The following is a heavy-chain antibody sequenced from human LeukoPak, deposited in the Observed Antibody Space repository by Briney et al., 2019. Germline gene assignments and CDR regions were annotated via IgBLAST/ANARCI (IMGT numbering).Heavy chain of an antibody. CDR2: INPSGGST. Sequence: ASVKVSCKASGYTFTSYYMHWVRQAPGQGLEWMGIINPSGGSTSYAQKFQGGVTMTRDTSTSTVYMELSSLRSEDTAVYYCARDLGPYCSSTSCQEYWFDPWGQGTLVTVSS. J-gene: IGHJ5*02. V-gene: IGHV1-46*01. D-gene: IGHD2-2*01. CDR1: GYTFTSYY. CDR3: ARDLGPYCSSTSCQEYWFDP.